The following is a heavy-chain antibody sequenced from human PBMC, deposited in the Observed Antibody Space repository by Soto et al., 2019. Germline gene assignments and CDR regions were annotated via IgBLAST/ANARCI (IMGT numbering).Heavy chain of an antibody. Sequence: PGGSLRLSCAASGFTFSSYAMSWVRQAPGKGLEWVSAISGSGGSTYYADSVKGRFTISRDNSKNTLYLQMNSLRAEDTAVYYCAKDPTDSSGWYLTWGPFDYWGQGTLVTVSS. D-gene: IGHD6-19*01. CDR1: GFTFSSYA. V-gene: IGHV3-23*01. CDR3: AKDPTDSSGWYLTWGPFDY. CDR2: ISGSGGST. J-gene: IGHJ4*02.